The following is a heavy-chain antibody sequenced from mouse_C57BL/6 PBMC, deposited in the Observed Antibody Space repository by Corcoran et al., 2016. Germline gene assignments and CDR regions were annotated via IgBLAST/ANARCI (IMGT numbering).Heavy chain of an antibody. CDR3: VAPAWFAY. CDR1: GYTFTEYP. V-gene: IGHV9-1*01. J-gene: IGHJ3*01. Sequence: QIQLVQSGPELKKPGETVKISCKASGYTFTEYPIHLVNQAPGQGFKWMGMMYTDTGKPTYAEEFKGRFAFSLETSASTAYLNINNLKNEDTATYFCVAPAWFAYWGQGILVTVSA. CDR2: MYTDTGKP.